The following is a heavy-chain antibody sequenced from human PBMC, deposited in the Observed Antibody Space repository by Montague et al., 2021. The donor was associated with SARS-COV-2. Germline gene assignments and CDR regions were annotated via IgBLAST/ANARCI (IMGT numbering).Heavy chain of an antibody. J-gene: IGHJ4*02. V-gene: IGHV4-61*02. CDR3: ARVGGNHYRYFDY. D-gene: IGHD1-26*01. CDR2: TYTSGST. CDR1: GDSVSSEIYY. Sequence: TLSLTCTVSGDSVSSEIYYWSWIRQPAGKGLEWIGRTYTSGSTNYNPSLRSRVTISVDTSKNQFSLRLSSVTAADTAGYYCARVGGNHYRYFDYWGQGTLVTVSS.